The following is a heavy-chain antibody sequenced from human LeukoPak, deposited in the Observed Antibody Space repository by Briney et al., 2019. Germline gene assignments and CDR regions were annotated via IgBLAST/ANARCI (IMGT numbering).Heavy chain of an antibody. CDR2: INSDGSST. CDR1: GFTFSSYD. V-gene: IGHV3-74*01. Sequence: GGSLRLSCAASGFTFSSYDMHWVRQAPGKGLVWVSRINSDGSSTSYADSVKGRFTISRDNAKNTVYLQMNSLRAEDTAVYYCARSLGSSGYQDYWGQGTLVTVSS. J-gene: IGHJ4*02. D-gene: IGHD3-22*01. CDR3: ARSLGSSGYQDY.